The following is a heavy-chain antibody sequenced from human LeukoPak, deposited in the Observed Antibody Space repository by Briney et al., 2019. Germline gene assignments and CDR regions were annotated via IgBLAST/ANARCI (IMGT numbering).Heavy chain of an antibody. J-gene: IGHJ4*02. V-gene: IGHV3-30-3*01. CDR2: ISYDGSNK. CDR1: GFSFSNYA. CDR3: ARDPCSSTSCYDY. D-gene: IGHD2-2*01. Sequence: GGSLRLSYAASGFSFSNYAMHWVRQAPGKGLEWVAVISYDGSNKYYADSVKGRFTISRDNSKNTLYLQMNSLRAEDTAVYYCARDPCSSTSCYDYWGQGTLVTVSS.